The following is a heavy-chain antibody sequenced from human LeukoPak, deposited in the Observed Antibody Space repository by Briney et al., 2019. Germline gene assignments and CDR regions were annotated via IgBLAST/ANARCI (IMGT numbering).Heavy chain of an antibody. CDR2: IKQDGSEK. Sequence: GGSLRLSCAASGFTFSGYRMNWVRQAPGKGLEWVAYIKQDGSEKYYVDSVKGRFTISRDNAKNSLYLQMNSLGDEDTAVYYCASGRPFDYWGQGTLVTVSS. J-gene: IGHJ4*02. CDR3: ASGRPFDY. D-gene: IGHD1-26*01. CDR1: GFTFSGYR. V-gene: IGHV3-7*01.